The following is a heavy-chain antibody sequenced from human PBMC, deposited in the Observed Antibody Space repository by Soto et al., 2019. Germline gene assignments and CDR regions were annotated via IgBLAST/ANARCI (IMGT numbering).Heavy chain of an antibody. Sequence: ASVKVSCKASGYTFTSYDINWVRQATGQGLEWMGWMNPNSGNTGYAQKFQGRVTMTRNTSISTAYMELSSLRSEDTAVYYCARGEDGLTYYYYGMDVWGQGTTVTGSS. J-gene: IGHJ6*02. D-gene: IGHD3-16*01. CDR1: GYTFTSYD. CDR3: ARGEDGLTYYYYGMDV. CDR2: MNPNSGNT. V-gene: IGHV1-8*01.